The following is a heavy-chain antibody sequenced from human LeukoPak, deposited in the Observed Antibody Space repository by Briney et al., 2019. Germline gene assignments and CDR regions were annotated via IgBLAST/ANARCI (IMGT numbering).Heavy chain of an antibody. CDR1: GYTFTSYY. J-gene: IGHJ3*02. D-gene: IGHD2-2*02. CDR3: ASHCSSTSCSTNHAFDI. CDR2: INPSGGST. Sequence: ASVKVSCKPSGYTFTSYYMHWVRQAPGQGLEWMGIINPSGGSTSYAQKFQGRVTMTRDTSTRTVYMELSSLRSEDTAVYYCASHCSSTSCSTNHAFDIWGQGTMVTVSS. V-gene: IGHV1-46*01.